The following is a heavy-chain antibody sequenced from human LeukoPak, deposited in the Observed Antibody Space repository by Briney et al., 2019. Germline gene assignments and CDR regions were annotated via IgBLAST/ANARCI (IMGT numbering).Heavy chain of an antibody. D-gene: IGHD3-3*01. V-gene: IGHV1-2*02. J-gene: IGHJ4*02. Sequence: GASVKVSCKASGYTFTSYGISWVRQAPGQGLEWMGWINPNSGGTNYAQKFQGRVTMTRDTSISTAYMELSRLRSDDTAVYYCARGHDFWSGYLSHWGQGTLVTVSS. CDR2: INPNSGGT. CDR1: GYTFTSYG. CDR3: ARGHDFWSGYLSH.